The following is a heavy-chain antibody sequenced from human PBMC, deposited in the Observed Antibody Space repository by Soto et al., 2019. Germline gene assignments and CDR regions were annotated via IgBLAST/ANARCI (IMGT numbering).Heavy chain of an antibody. J-gene: IGHJ4*02. V-gene: IGHV4-39*01. Sequence: SETLSLTCTVSGGSISSSTYYWGWMRQPPGKGLEWIGSFFIGGNTYYNPSLKSRVTISVDTSKNQFSLKFGSVTAADTAVYLWGSRHGLNIDAYYGGQGTVVPV. CDR3: GSRHGLNIDAYY. CDR1: GGSISSSTYY. D-gene: IGHD3-16*01. CDR2: FFIGGNT.